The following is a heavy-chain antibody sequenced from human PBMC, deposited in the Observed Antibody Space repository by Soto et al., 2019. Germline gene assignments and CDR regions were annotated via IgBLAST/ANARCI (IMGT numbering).Heavy chain of an antibody. Sequence: GGSLRLSCTASGFTFGDYAMSWFRQAPWKGLEWVGFIRSKAYGGTTEYAASVKGRFTISRDDSKSIAYLQMNSLKTEDTAAYYCTRDPDYGFYYGMDVWGQGTTVTAP. V-gene: IGHV3-49*03. CDR2: IRSKAYGGTT. CDR1: GFTFGDYA. CDR3: TRDPDYGFYYGMDV. J-gene: IGHJ6*02. D-gene: IGHD4-17*01.